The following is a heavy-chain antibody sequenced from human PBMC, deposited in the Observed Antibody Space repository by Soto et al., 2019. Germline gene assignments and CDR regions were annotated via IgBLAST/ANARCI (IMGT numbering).Heavy chain of an antibody. Sequence: GGSLRLSCAASGFTFSGYAMSWVRQAPGKGLEWVSVIHGGGNSAYYADSVKGRFTISRDNSKNTLYLQMSSLRGEDTAVYYCASVVSTIGSDGFDSWGQGKTVTVSS. V-gene: IGHV3-23*01. J-gene: IGHJ3*02. CDR1: GFTFSGYA. D-gene: IGHD5-12*01. CDR2: IHGGGNSA. CDR3: ASVVSTIGSDGFDS.